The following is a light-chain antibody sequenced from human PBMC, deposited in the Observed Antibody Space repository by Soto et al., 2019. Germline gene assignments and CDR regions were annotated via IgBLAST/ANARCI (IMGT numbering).Light chain of an antibody. CDR1: SSNIGTGYD. CDR2: GNN. J-gene: IGLJ1*01. V-gene: IGLV1-40*01. CDR3: QSYDSGLSTYV. Sequence: QSVLTQPPSVSGSPGQSVTISCTWFSSNIGTGYDVHWYQQVPGTAPKLLIYGNNNRPSGIPDRFSGSKSDTSASLAIAGLQAEDEADYYCQSYDSGLSTYVFGTGTKVTVL.